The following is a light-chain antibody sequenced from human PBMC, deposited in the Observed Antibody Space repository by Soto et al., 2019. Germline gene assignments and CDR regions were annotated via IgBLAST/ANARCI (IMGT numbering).Light chain of an antibody. CDR3: SSYSSSDTPYV. CDR2: DVS. Sequence: SVLTQPASVSGSPGQSITISCTGTSSDVGGYNYVSWYQQHPGKAPKLMISDVSDRPSGVSNRFSGSKSGNTASLTISGLQAEDEADYYCSSYSSSDTPYVFGTGTKVTVL. CDR1: SSDVGGYNY. V-gene: IGLV2-14*03. J-gene: IGLJ1*01.